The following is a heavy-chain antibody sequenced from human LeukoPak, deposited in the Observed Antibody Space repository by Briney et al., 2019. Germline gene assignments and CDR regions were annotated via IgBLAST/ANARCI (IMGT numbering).Heavy chain of an antibody. J-gene: IGHJ3*02. V-gene: IGHV4-39*07. Sequence: KPSETLSLTCTVSGGSISSSSYYWGWIRQPPGKGLEWIGSIYYSGSTYYNPSLKSRVTISVDTSKNQFSLKLSSVTAADTAVYYCASTRGEMAKKQAIFVFDIGGQGKMVTVSS. D-gene: IGHD5-24*01. CDR2: IYYSGST. CDR1: GGSISSSSYY. CDR3: ASTRGEMAKKQAIFVFDI.